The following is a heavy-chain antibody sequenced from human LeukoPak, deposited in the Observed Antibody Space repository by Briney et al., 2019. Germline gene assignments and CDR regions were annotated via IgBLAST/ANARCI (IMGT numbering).Heavy chain of an antibody. V-gene: IGHV3-15*01. CDR1: GFTFSNAW. Sequence: PGGSLRLSCAASGFTFSNAWMSWVRQAPGKGLEWVGRIKSKTDGGTTDYDAPVKGRFTISRDDSKNTLYLQMNSLKTEDTAVYYCTTEYCSSTSCYDYWGQGTLVTVSS. CDR2: IKSKTDGGTT. CDR3: TTEYCSSTSCYDY. J-gene: IGHJ4*02. D-gene: IGHD2-2*01.